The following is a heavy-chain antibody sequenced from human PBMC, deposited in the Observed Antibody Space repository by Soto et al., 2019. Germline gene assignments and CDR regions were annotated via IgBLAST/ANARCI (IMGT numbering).Heavy chain of an antibody. D-gene: IGHD3-10*01. V-gene: IGHV1-69*01. Sequence: SLKVSCKASGGTFSSYAISWVGQAPGQGLVWMGGIIPIFGTANYAQKFQGRVTITADESTSTAYMELSSLRSEDTAVYYCARRSMVRGVITPYYYYGMDVWGQ. CDR2: IIPIFGTA. CDR3: ARRSMVRGVITPYYYYGMDV. CDR1: GGTFSSYA. J-gene: IGHJ6*02.